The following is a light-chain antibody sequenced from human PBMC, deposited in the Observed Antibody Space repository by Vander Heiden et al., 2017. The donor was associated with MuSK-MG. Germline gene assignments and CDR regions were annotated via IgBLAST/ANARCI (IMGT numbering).Light chain of an antibody. CDR3: QQDDSFPHT. J-gene: IGKJ2*01. CDR2: AIS. V-gene: IGKV1D-8*02. Sequence: WMSQCRSLPPSSTGDRVTISCRMSHGISSYLAWYQQKPGKAPGLLIYAISTLQTGVPSRFSGSGSATDFTLTISCLQSEDFAAYYCQQDDSFPHTFGQGTKLEIK. CDR1: HGISSY.